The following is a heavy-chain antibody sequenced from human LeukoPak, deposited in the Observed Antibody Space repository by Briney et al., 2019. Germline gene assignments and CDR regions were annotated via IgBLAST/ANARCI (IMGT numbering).Heavy chain of an antibody. CDR3: ARGPDYSFDY. J-gene: IGHJ4*02. CDR1: GFTFSSYW. CDR2: IKQDGSEK. V-gene: IGHV3-7*04. Sequence: GGSLRLSCAASGFTFSSYWMSWVRRAPGKGLEWVANIKQDGSEKYYVHSVKGRFTISRDNAKNSPYLQMNSLRAEDRAVYYCARGPDYSFDYWGQGTLVTVSS. D-gene: IGHD3-3*01.